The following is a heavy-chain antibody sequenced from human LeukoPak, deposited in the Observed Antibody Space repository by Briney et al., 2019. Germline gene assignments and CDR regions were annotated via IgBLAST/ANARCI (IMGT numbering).Heavy chain of an antibody. CDR1: GYTFTGYY. D-gene: IGHD1-26*01. J-gene: IGHJ4*02. V-gene: IGHV1-2*02. Sequence: ASVKVSCKASGYTFTGYYMHWVRQAPGQGLEWMGWINPNSGGTNYAQKFRGRVTMTRDTSISTAYMELSRLRSDDTAVYYCARVVIVGATRAFDYWGQGTLVTVSS. CDR2: INPNSGGT. CDR3: ARVVIVGATRAFDY.